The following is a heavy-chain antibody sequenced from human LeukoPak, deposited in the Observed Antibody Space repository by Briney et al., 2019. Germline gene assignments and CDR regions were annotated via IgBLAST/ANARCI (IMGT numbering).Heavy chain of an antibody. V-gene: IGHV3-53*01. CDR1: GFTFSSYG. Sequence: GGSLRLSCAASGFTFSSYGMSWVRQAPGKGLEWVSVIYSGGATYYADSMKGRFTISRDNSNNTLYLQVNSLRAEDTAMYYCARGIYGPYSFDYWGQGTLVTVSS. CDR2: IYSGGAT. CDR3: ARGIYGPYSFDY. D-gene: IGHD4-17*01. J-gene: IGHJ4*02.